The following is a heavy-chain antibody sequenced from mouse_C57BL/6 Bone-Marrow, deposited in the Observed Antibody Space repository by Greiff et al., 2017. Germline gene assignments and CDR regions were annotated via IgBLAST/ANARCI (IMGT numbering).Heavy chain of an antibody. Sequence: EVKLMESGPELVRPGASVKLSCTASGFNIKDDYMHWVKQRPEQGLEWIGWIDPENGDTEYASKFQGKATITADTSSNTAYLQLSSLTSEDTAVYYGTTGDYDGYYDWYFDVWGTGTTVTVS. CDR2: IDPENGDT. CDR3: TTGDYDGYYDWYFDV. V-gene: IGHV14-4*01. D-gene: IGHD2-3*01. J-gene: IGHJ1*03. CDR1: GFNIKDDY.